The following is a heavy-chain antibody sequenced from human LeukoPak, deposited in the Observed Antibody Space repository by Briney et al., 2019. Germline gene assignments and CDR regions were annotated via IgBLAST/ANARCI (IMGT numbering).Heavy chain of an antibody. CDR1: GFTFSSYG. CDR2: ISYGGSNK. D-gene: IGHD3-10*01. Sequence: GRSLRLSCAASGFTFSSYGMHWVRQAPGKGLEWVAVISYGGSNKYYADSVKGRFTISRDNSKNTLYLQMNSLRAGDTAVYYCAKDYYGSGSYFWRSDYYYGMDVWGQGTTVTVSS. CDR3: AKDYYGSGSYFWRSDYYYGMDV. J-gene: IGHJ6*02. V-gene: IGHV3-30*18.